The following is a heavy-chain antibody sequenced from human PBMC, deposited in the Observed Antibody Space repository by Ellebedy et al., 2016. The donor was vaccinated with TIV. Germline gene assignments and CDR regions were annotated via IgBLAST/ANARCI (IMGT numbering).Heavy chain of an antibody. CDR2: ISGNGLHI. CDR3: ATDRGERGLLSFFDS. CDR1: GLPLDHCN. D-gene: IGHD2/OR15-2a*01. Sequence: GEFLKISCTAFGLPLDHCNINWVRQAPGKGLEWVSSISGNGLHIKYTDLVQGRFTISRDSAKNSVSLQMDSLRAEDAAVYYCATDRGERGLLSFFDSWGQGTPVTVST. V-gene: IGHV3-21*06. J-gene: IGHJ4*02.